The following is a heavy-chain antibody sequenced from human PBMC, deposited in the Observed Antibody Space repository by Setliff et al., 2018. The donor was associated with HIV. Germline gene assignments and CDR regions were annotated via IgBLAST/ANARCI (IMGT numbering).Heavy chain of an antibody. Sequence: RASVKVSCKASGYTFTSYAINWVRQATGQGLEWMGWMNPNSGNTGYAQTFQGRVTMTKNTLYLQMSSLRAEDTAVYYCAKDRLEWLAPDGFDIWGLGTMVTVSS. CDR1: GYTFTSYA. J-gene: IGHJ3*02. D-gene: IGHD3-3*01. CDR3: AKDRLEWLAPDGFDI. V-gene: IGHV1-8*02. CDR2: MNPNSGNT.